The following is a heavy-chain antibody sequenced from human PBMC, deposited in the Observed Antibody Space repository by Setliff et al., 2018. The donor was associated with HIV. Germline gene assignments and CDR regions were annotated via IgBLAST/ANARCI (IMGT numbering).Heavy chain of an antibody. CDR2: ISGSGGSI. CDR1: GFTFSSYA. Sequence: GESLKISCAASGFTFSSYAMSWVRQAPGKGLEWVSAISGSGGSIYYADSVKGRFTISRDDSGKTLYLQMNSLRVEDTAVYYCAKFAPGGHSEIASEGISHFDSWGQGTLVTVSS. CDR3: AKFAPGGHSEIASEGISHFDS. V-gene: IGHV3-23*01. J-gene: IGHJ4*02. D-gene: IGHD6-13*01.